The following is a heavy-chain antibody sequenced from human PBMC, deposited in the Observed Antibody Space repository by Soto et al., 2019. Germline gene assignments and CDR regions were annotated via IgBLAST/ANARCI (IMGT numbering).Heavy chain of an antibody. D-gene: IGHD3-3*01. Sequence: ASVKVSCKASGYTFTSYGISWVRQAPGQGLEWMGWISAYNGNTNYAQKLQGRVTMTTDTSTSTAYMELRSLRSDDTAVYYCARVGWVFGVVIHPLNWFDPWGQGTLVTVS. CDR2: ISAYNGNT. V-gene: IGHV1-18*01. CDR1: GYTFTSYG. CDR3: ARVGWVFGVVIHPLNWFDP. J-gene: IGHJ5*02.